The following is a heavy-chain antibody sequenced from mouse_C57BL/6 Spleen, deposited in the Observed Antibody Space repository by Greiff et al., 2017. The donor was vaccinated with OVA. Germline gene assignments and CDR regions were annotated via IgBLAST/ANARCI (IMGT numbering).Heavy chain of an antibody. V-gene: IGHV1-22*01. CDR2: INPNNGGT. D-gene: IGHD1-1*01. Sequence: VQLQQSGPELVKPGASVKMSCKASGYTFTDYNMHWVKQSHGKSLEWIGYINPNNGGTSYNQKFKGKATLTVNKSSSTAYMELRSLTSEDSAVYYCAREYYGSSPFAYWGQGTLVTVSA. J-gene: IGHJ3*01. CDR1: GYTFTDYN. CDR3: AREYYGSSPFAY.